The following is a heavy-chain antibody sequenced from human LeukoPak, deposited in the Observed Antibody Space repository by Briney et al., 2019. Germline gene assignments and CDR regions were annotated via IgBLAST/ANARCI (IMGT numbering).Heavy chain of an antibody. CDR1: GYSISSGYY. Sequence: SETLSLTCAVSGYSISSGYYWGCIRPPPGKRLEWSGSNSHGGSTYSNPSLKRLVTISVDTSKNQFYLKLSLGTAAAPAVYYGERQGEMATIWRSRSGYFDYWGQGTLVTVSS. CDR2: NSHGGST. V-gene: IGHV4-38-2*01. J-gene: IGHJ4*02. D-gene: IGHD5-24*01. CDR3: ERQGEMATIWRSRSGYFDY.